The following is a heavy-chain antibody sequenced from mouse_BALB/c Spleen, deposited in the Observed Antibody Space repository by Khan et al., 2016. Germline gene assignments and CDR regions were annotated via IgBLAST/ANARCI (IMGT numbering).Heavy chain of an antibody. Sequence: LVKTGASVKISCKASGYSFTGYYMHWVKQSHGKSLEWIGYISCYNGATNYNPKFKGKATFTVDTSSNTAYLQVNSLTSDDSAVYYCARPYSGYDEAYYFEYWGQGTTLTVSS. CDR3: ARPYSGYDEAYYFEY. D-gene: IGHD2-9*01. CDR1: GYSFTGYY. V-gene: IGHV1S34*01. J-gene: IGHJ2*01. CDR2: ISCYNGAT.